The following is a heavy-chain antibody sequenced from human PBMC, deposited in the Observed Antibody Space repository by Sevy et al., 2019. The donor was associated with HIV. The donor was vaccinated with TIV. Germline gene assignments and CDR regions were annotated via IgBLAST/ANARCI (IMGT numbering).Heavy chain of an antibody. CDR1: GFTVSNNY. V-gene: IGHV3-53*01. Sequence: GGSLRLSCAASGFTVSNNYMSWVRQAPGKGLQWVSVIYSGDSTYYADSVKGRFTISRDNSKNTLYLQMNSLRAEATAMYDYARLSVYYYGSSGYYTTGNAFDIWGQGTMVTVSS. CDR2: IYSGDST. J-gene: IGHJ3*02. CDR3: ARLSVYYYGSSGYYTTGNAFDI. D-gene: IGHD3-22*01.